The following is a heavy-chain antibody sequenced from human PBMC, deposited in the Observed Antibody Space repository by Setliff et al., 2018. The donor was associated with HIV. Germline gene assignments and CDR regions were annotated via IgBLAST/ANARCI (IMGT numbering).Heavy chain of an antibody. CDR3: AKELAASGLGYFDS. CDR2: ILSTGERT. V-gene: IGHV3-23*01. Sequence: GVLRLSCAASGFTFSNYAMSWVRQAPGEGLEWVSAILSTGERTFYADSVKGRFTISRDNSKNTVYLQMNSLRAEDTAEYYCAKELAASGLGYFDSWGRGILVTVSS. CDR1: GFTFSNYA. J-gene: IGHJ4*02. D-gene: IGHD3-22*01.